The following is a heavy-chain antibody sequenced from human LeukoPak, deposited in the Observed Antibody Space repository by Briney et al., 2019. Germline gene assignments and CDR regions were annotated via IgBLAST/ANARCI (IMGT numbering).Heavy chain of an antibody. CDR3: ARDMGDIVVVPAASGY. CDR1: GYTFTSYG. V-gene: IGHV1-18*04. CDR2: ISAYNGNT. Sequence: GASVKVSCKASGYTFTSYGISWVRQAPGQGLEWMGWISAYNGNTNYAQKLQGRVTMTTDTSTSTAYMELRSLRSDDTVVYYCARDMGDIVVVPAASGYWGQGTLVTVSS. D-gene: IGHD2-2*01. J-gene: IGHJ4*02.